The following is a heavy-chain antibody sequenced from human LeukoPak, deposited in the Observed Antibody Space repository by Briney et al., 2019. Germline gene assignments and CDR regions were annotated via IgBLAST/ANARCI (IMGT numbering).Heavy chain of an antibody. CDR2: ISGSGGST. D-gene: IGHD6-13*01. CDR1: GFAFSNYA. CDR3: AKAALLGHSSSWYDY. Sequence: GGSLRLSCAASGFAFSNYAMSWVRQAPGKGLEWVSTISGSGGSTYYADSVKGRFTISRDNSNNTLHLQMNSLRAEDTAVYYCAKAALLGHSSSWYDYWGQGTLVTVSS. V-gene: IGHV3-23*01. J-gene: IGHJ4*02.